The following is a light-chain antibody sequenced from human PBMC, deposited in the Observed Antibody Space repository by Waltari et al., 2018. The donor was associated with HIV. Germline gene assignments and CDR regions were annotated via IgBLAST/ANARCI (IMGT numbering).Light chain of an antibody. CDR1: QSLVYSDGNTY. V-gene: IGKV2-30*01. J-gene: IGKJ1*01. CDR3: MQGTHWPWT. CDR2: KVS. Sequence: DVVMTQSPLSLPVTLGQPASISCPSSQSLVYSDGNTYLSWFQQRPGQSPRRLIYKVSNRDSGVPDRFSGSGSGTDFTLKISRVEAEDVGVYYCMQGTHWPWTFGQGTKVEIK.